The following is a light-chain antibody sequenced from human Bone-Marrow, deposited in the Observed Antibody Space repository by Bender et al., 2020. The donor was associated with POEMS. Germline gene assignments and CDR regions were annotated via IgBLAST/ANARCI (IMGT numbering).Light chain of an antibody. J-gene: IGLJ3*02. Sequence: SYVLTQPPSVSVAPGKTARIPCAGKNIGDTGVHWYQQKPGQSPVLVLYDDSDRPSSIPDRFSGTNSENTATLTISRVEAGDEADYYCQVCDSSSEHVVFGGGTTLTVL. V-gene: IGLV3-21*03. CDR1: NIGDTG. CDR2: DDS. CDR3: QVCDSSSEHVV.